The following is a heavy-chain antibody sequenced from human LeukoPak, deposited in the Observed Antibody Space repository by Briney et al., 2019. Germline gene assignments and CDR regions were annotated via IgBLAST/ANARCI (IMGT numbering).Heavy chain of an antibody. D-gene: IGHD3-22*01. J-gene: IGHJ3*02. V-gene: IGHV4-34*01. CDR1: GGSFSGYY. CDR2: INHSGST. CDR3: ARGPAYYYDSSAQGGAFDI. Sequence: SETLSLTCAVYGGSFSGYYWSWIRQPPGKGLEWIGEINHSGSTNYNPSLKSRVTISVDTSKNQFSLKLSSVTAADTAVYYCARGPAYYYDSSAQGGAFDIWAKGQWSPSLQ.